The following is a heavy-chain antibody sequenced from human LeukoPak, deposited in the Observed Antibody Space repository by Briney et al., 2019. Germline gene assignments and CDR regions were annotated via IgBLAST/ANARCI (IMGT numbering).Heavy chain of an antibody. J-gene: IGHJ4*02. CDR1: RFTFSSYG. Sequence: GGSLRLSCAASRFTFSSYGMSWVRQAPGKGLEWVSSISGSGGSTYYADSVKGRFTISRDNSKNTLYLQMNSLRDEDTAVYYCAKSSYYDASGYYREYYFDYWGQGTLVTVSS. CDR3: AKSSYYDASGYYREYYFDY. D-gene: IGHD3-22*01. V-gene: IGHV3-23*01. CDR2: ISGSGGST.